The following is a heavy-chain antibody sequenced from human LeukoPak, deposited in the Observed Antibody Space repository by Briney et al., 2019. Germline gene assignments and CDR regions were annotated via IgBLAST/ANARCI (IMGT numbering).Heavy chain of an antibody. CDR2: IFYSGST. J-gene: IGHJ4*02. V-gene: IGHV4-39*07. CDR3: ARLAYSGYDTGDY. Sequence: SETLSLTCTVSSGSISTSNYYWGWVRQPPGKALEWIGNIFYSGSTYYSPSLKSRVTISLDTSRNQFSLKLNSVTAADTAVYYCARLAYSGYDTGDYWGQGTLVTVSS. D-gene: IGHD5-12*01. CDR1: SGSISTSNYY.